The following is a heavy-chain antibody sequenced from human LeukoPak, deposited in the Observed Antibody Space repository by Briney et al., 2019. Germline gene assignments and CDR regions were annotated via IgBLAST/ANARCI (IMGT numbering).Heavy chain of an antibody. J-gene: IGHJ4*02. CDR2: ISSDGNNK. V-gene: IGHV3-30-3*01. CDR1: GFTFSSYA. CDR3: ARAGVTGTMRVWYFDF. Sequence: GGSLRLSCGASGFTFSSYAMQWVRQAPGKGLVGVAVISSDGNNKYYADSVKGRFTISRDNSTNTLYLQMNSLRAEDTAVHYCARAGVTGTMRVWYFDFWGQGTLVTVSS. D-gene: IGHD1-20*01.